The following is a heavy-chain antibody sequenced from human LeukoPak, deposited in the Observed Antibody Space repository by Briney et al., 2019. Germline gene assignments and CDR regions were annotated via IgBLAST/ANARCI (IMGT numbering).Heavy chain of an antibody. V-gene: IGHV3-48*03. J-gene: IGHJ3*02. Sequence: PGGSLRLSCAASGFTFSSYEMNWVRPAPGKGLEWVSYISSSGSTIYYADSVKGRFTISRDNAKNSLYLQMNSLRAEDTAVYYCARVTVLGHFDIWGQGTMVTVSS. CDR1: GFTFSSYE. CDR3: ARVTVLGHFDI. CDR2: ISSSGSTI. D-gene: IGHD2/OR15-2a*01.